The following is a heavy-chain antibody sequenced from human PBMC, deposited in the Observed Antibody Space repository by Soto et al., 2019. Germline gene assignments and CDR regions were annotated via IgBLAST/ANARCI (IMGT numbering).Heavy chain of an antibody. V-gene: IGHV1-18*01. D-gene: IGHD1-26*01. CDR3: ARDAGGGSYLAY. CDR2: ISAFNGNT. J-gene: IGHJ4*02. Sequence: QVQLVQSGGEVKKPGASVKVSCKPSGYTFTNYGISWVRQAPGQGREWMGWISAFNGNTKYAQKFQGRVTLTTDTSTSTAYMELRSLRYDDTAVYYCARDAGGGSYLAYWGQGTLVTVSS. CDR1: GYTFTNYG.